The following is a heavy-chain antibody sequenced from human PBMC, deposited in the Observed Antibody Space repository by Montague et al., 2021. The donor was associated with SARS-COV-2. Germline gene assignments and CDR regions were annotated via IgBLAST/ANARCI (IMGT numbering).Heavy chain of an antibody. CDR1: GGSFSAYS. D-gene: IGHD3-3*01. CDR2: VNHRGSA. J-gene: IGHJ4*02. CDR3: ARVAVTGGNYDIWSCSYSSPLDF. V-gene: IGHV4-34*01. Sequence: SETLSLTCAVSGGSFSAYSWSWIRQSPGKGLDWIGNVNHRGSATYMSSXXSRATMSVDTSKNQFSLKLTSVTAADTAVYYCARVAVTGGNYDIWSCSYSSPLDFWSQGTLVIVSS.